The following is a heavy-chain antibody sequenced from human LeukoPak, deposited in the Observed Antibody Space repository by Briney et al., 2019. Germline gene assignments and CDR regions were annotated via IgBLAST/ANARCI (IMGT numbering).Heavy chain of an antibody. V-gene: IGHV4-59*01. D-gene: IGHD3-10*01. CDR1: GGSISHYY. J-gene: IGHJ6*03. CDR2: IYYSGST. Sequence: SSETLSLTCTVSGGSISHYYWSWIREPPGKGLEWFGYIYYSGSTNYNPSLKSRVTISVDTSKNQFSLKLTSVIAAATAVYYCARGQKITMIRGVVLEYYYMDVWGKGTTVTISS. CDR3: ARGQKITMIRGVVLEYYYMDV.